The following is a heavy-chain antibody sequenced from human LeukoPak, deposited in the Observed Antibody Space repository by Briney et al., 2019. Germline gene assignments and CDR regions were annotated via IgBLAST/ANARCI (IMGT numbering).Heavy chain of an antibody. V-gene: IGHV3-53*01. CDR2: IYSGGST. J-gene: IGHJ4*02. D-gene: IGHD3-22*01. Sequence: PGGSLRLSCAASGFTVSSNYMSWVRQAPGKGLEWVSVIYSGGSTYYADSVKGRFTISRDKSKNTLYLQMNSLRAEDTAVYYCARVLGYDSSGYYRGYFDYWGQGTLVTVSS. CDR1: GFTVSSNY. CDR3: ARVLGYDSSGYYRGYFDY.